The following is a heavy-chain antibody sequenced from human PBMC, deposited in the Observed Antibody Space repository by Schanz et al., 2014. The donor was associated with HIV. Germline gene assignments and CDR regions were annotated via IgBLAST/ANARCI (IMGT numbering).Heavy chain of an antibody. D-gene: IGHD6-6*01. CDR3: VKDLPSPNLSY. CDR2: ISGSGANT. CDR1: GFTFSNYA. J-gene: IGHJ4*02. Sequence: EVQLVESGGGLIQPGGSLRLSCAASGFTFSNYAMTWVRQAPGKGLEWVSTISGSGANTYYAESVKGRFTISRDNSKNTLYLQVSSLRAEDSAVYYCVKDLPSPNLSYWGQGTLVTVSS. V-gene: IGHV3-23*04.